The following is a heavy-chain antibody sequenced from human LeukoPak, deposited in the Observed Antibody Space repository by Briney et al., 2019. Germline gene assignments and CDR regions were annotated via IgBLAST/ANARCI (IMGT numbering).Heavy chain of an antibody. V-gene: IGHV3-23*01. CDR2: VTGNGGST. J-gene: IGHJ5*02. CDR3: AKSGHPPYITIFGVAHSVDWFDP. CDR1: GFTFSNYA. D-gene: IGHD3-3*01. Sequence: GGSLRLSCAASGFTFSNYAMSWVRQAPGKGLEWVSGVTGNGGSTYYADSVKGRFTISRDNSKNTLYLQMNSLRVEDTAVYYCAKSGHPPYITIFGVAHSVDWFDPWGQGTLVTVSS.